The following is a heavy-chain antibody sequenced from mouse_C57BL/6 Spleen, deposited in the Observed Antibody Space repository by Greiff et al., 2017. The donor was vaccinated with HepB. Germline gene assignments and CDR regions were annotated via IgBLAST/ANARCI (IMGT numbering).Heavy chain of an antibody. CDR2: IDPENGDT. CDR1: GFNIKDDY. J-gene: IGHJ2*01. CDR3: TFNVPFDY. Sequence: EVKLLESGAELVRPGASVKLSCTASGFNIKDDYMHWVKQRPEQGLEWIGWIDPENGDTEYASKFQGKATITADTSSNTAYLQLSSLKSEDTAVYYCTFNVPFDYWGQGTTLTVSS. V-gene: IGHV14-4*01.